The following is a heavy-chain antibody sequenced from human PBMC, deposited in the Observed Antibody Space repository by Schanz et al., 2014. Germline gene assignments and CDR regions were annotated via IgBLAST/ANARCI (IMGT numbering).Heavy chain of an antibody. V-gene: IGHV3-30*18. Sequence: QVQVVESGGGVVKPGRSLRLSCAASGFTFNFYGIHWVRQAPGKGLEWVTVISYDGSNKYYADSVKGRFTISRDNSKNTVYLQMNSLRAEDTALYYCAKLGQDTNGSFDIWGQGTRVTVSS. CDR1: GFTFNFYG. J-gene: IGHJ3*02. CDR3: AKLGQDTNGSFDI. CDR2: ISYDGSNK. D-gene: IGHD2-8*01.